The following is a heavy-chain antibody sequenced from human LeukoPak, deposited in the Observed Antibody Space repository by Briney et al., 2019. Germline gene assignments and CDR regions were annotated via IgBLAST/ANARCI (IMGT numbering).Heavy chain of an antibody. CDR3: AKDLSNYDILTGYYKGFDP. CDR1: GFTFSSYG. Sequence: PGGSLRLSCAASGFTFSSYGMHWVRQAPGKGLEWVAFIRYDGSNKYYADSVKGRFTISRDNSKNTLYLQMNSLRAEDTAVYYCAKDLSNYDILTGYYKGFDPWGQGTLVTVSS. V-gene: IGHV3-30*02. CDR2: IRYDGSNK. D-gene: IGHD3-9*01. J-gene: IGHJ5*02.